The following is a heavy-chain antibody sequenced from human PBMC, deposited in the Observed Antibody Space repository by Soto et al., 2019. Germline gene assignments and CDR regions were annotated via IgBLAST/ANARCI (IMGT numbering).Heavy chain of an antibody. Sequence: SLRLSCAASGFTFSSYAMHWVRQAPGKGLEWVAVISYDGSNKYYADSVKGRFTISRDNAKNSLYLQMNSLRAEDTALYYCAKGNYDILTGYTCFDYRGKGTLVTVSS. D-gene: IGHD3-9*01. CDR3: AKGNYDILTGYTCFDY. CDR1: GFTFSSYA. V-gene: IGHV3-30-3*01. J-gene: IGHJ4*02. CDR2: ISYDGSNK.